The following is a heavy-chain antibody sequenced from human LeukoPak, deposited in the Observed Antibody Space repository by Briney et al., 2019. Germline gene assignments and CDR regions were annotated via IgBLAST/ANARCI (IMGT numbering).Heavy chain of an antibody. Sequence: PGGSLRLSCAASGFTFSSYGMHWVRQAPGKGLEWVAVISYDGSNKYYADSVKGRFTISRDNSKNTLYLQMNSLRAEDTAVYYCAKDWGSVSSTSRSDYWGQGTLVPVSS. CDR3: AKDWGSVSSTSRSDY. D-gene: IGHD2-2*01. J-gene: IGHJ4*02. CDR1: GFTFSSYG. V-gene: IGHV3-30*18. CDR2: ISYDGSNK.